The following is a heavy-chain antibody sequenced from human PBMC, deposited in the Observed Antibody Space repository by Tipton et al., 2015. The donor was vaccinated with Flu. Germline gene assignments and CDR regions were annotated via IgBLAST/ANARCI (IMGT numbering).Heavy chain of an antibody. D-gene: IGHD3-10*01. V-gene: IGHV4-59*01. J-gene: IGHJ3*02. CDR2: IYYNGST. CDR3: ARDQTYYYGSSDAFDI. CDR1: GDSMRSYY. Sequence: TLSLTCSVPGDSMRSYYWSWIRQPPGKGLEWIGTIYYNGSTDYNPSLSSRLTISVDMSKNQFSLKLTSVTAADTAVYYCARDQTYYYGSSDAFDIWGQGTMVTVSS.